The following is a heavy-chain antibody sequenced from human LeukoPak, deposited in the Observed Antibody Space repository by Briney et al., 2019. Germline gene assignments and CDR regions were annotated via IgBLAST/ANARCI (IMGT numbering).Heavy chain of an antibody. CDR3: AKGLYYYGSGSYDY. Sequence: GGSLRLSCVASGFTLSSYWMSWVRQAPGKGLEWVANIKQDGSEKYYVDSVMGRFTISRDNAKNSLYLQMNSLRAEDTALYYCAKGLYYYGSGSYDYWGQGTLVTVSS. D-gene: IGHD3-10*01. V-gene: IGHV3-7*03. CDR2: IKQDGSEK. J-gene: IGHJ4*02. CDR1: GFTLSSYW.